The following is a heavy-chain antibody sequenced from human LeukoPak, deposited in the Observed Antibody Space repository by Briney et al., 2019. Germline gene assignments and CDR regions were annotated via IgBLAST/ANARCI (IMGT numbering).Heavy chain of an antibody. J-gene: IGHJ6*03. CDR2: INPNSGGT. V-gene: IGHV1-2*02. CDR3: AREAGRGIWYYMDV. Sequence: ASVKVSCKASGYTFTGYYMHWVRQAPGQGLERMGWINPNSGGTNYAQKFQGRVTMTRDTSISTAYMELSRLRSDDTAVYYCAREAGRGIWYYMDVWGKGTTVTVSS. D-gene: IGHD6-13*01. CDR1: GYTFTGYY.